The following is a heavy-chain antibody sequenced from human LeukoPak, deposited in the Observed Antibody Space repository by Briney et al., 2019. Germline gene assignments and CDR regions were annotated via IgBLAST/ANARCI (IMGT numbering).Heavy chain of an antibody. CDR3: AKGDNYYFWSGYPDY. D-gene: IGHD3-3*01. Sequence: GRSLRLSCAASVFTFDDYAMHWVRQAPGKGLEWVSGISWNSGSIGYADSVKGRFTISRDNAKNSLYLQMNSLRAEDMALYYCAKGDNYYFWSGYPDYWGQGTLVTVSS. V-gene: IGHV3-9*03. J-gene: IGHJ4*02. CDR2: ISWNSGSI. CDR1: VFTFDDYA.